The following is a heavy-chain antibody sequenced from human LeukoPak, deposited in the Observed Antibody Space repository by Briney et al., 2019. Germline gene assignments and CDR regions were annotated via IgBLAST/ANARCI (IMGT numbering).Heavy chain of an antibody. D-gene: IGHD6-19*01. V-gene: IGHV3-30-3*01. Sequence: GGSLRLSCSASGFPFSSHAIHWVRQAPGKGLEWVAVMSHDGSNKYYADSVEGRFTISRDNSKNTLYLQMNSLRAEDTAVYYCARDPLSRIAVAGYPGYFDCWGQRTLVTVSS. CDR1: GFPFSSHA. J-gene: IGHJ4*02. CDR2: MSHDGSNK. CDR3: ARDPLSRIAVAGYPGYFDC.